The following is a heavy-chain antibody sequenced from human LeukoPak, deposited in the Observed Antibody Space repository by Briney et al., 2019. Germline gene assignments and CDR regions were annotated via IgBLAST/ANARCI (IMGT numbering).Heavy chain of an antibody. CDR2: IDPNSGGT. J-gene: IGHJ4*02. CDR3: AREYYYGSGNYYNRIDY. D-gene: IGHD3-10*01. CDR1: GYTFTDYY. Sequence: ASMKVSCKPSGYTFTDYYMHWVRQAPGQGLEWMGWIDPNSGGTNYAQKFQGRVTMTRDTSISTAYMVLNRLRSDDTAVYYCAREYYYGSGNYYNRIDYWGQGTLVTVSS. V-gene: IGHV1-2*02.